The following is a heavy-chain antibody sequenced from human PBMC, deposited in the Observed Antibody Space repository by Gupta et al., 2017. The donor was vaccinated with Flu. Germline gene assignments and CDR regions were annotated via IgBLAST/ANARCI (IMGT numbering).Heavy chain of an antibody. Sequence: VGGIIPIFGTANYAQKFQGRVTITADESTSTAYMELSSLRSEDTAVYYCARDATYRAHDYSDYYYYYGMDVWGQGTTVTVSS. D-gene: IGHD4-11*01. J-gene: IGHJ6*02. V-gene: IGHV1-69*01. CDR2: IIPIFGTA. CDR3: ARDATYRAHDYSDYYYYYGMDV.